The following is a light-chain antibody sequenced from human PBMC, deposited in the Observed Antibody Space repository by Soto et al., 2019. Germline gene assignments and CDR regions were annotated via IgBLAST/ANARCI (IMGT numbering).Light chain of an antibody. CDR3: CSYAGSYSYV. CDR1: SSDVGGYNY. CDR2: DVS. J-gene: IGLJ1*01. V-gene: IGLV2-11*01. Sequence: QSALTQPRSVSGSPGQSVTISCTGTSSDVGGYNYVSWYQQHPGKAPKLMIYDVSKRPSGVPDRFSGAKSGNTASLTISGRQAEDEADYYCCSYAGSYSYVLGTGTKLTVL.